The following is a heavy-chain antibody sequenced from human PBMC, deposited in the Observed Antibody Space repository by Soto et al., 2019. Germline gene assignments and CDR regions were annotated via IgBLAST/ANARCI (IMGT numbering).Heavy chain of an antibody. V-gene: IGHV4-59*01. CDR2: IYYSGST. J-gene: IGHJ4*02. CDR1: GGSISSYY. Sequence: SETLSLACTVSGGSISSYYWSWIRQPPGKGLEWNGYIYYSGSTNYNPSLKSRVTISVDTSKNQFSLKLSSVTAADTAVYYCARGANSGVVIKSYYFDYWGQGTLVTVSS. D-gene: IGHD3-3*01. CDR3: ARGANSGVVIKSYYFDY.